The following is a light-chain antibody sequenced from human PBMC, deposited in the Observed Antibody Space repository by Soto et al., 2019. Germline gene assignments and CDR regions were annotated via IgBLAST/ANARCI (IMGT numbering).Light chain of an antibody. CDR1: QSISSW. V-gene: IGKV1-5*03. J-gene: IGKJ1*01. CDR2: QAS. Sequence: EIKVTQTPSTLSASVVDRVTITCRASQSISSWLAWYQQKPGKAPKLLISQASSLESGVPSRFSGSGSETEFTLTSSGLQPDDFASYYCQQYTSYSWTFGQGTKVDIK. CDR3: QQYTSYSWT.